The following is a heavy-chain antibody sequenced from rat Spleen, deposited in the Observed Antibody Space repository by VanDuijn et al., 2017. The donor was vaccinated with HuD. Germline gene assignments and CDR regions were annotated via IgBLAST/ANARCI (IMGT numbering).Heavy chain of an antibody. CDR3: ARQDTSGYSNWFAY. J-gene: IGHJ3*01. CDR2: IINTGDGT. Sequence: EVQLVESGGGLVQPGRSLKLSCEASGFTFNKYWMTWIRQAPGKGLEWIASIINTGDGTYYPDSVKGCFTISRDNAKSTLYLQMDSLRSEDTATYYCARQDTSGYSNWFAYWGQGTLVTVSS. CDR1: GFTFNKYW. V-gene: IGHV5-31*01. D-gene: IGHD4-3*01.